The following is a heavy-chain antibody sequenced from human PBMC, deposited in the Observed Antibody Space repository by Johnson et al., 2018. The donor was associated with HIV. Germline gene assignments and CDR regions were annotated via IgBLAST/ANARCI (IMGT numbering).Heavy chain of an antibody. Sequence: QVQLVESGGGVVQPGRSLRLSCAASGFTFSSYAMHWVRQAPGKGLEWVAVISYDGSNKYYADSVKGRLTISRDNSKNTLYLQMNSLRAEDTAVYYCARDTVTGSPAFDIWGQGTMVTVSS. CDR2: ISYDGSNK. CDR3: ARDTVTGSPAFDI. V-gene: IGHV3-30*04. D-gene: IGHD1-20*01. J-gene: IGHJ3*02. CDR1: GFTFSSYA.